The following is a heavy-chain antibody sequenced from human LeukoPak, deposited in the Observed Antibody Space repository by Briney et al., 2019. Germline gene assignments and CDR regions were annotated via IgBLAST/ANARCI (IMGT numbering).Heavy chain of an antibody. CDR1: GGSISSYY. V-gene: IGHV4-59*08. J-gene: IGHJ5*02. D-gene: IGHD6-13*01. Sequence: SETLSLTCTVSGGSISSYYWSWIRQPPGKGLEWIGYIYYSGSTNHNPSLKSRVTISVDTSKNQFSLKLSSVTAADTAVYYCATGRWGSSWYRGFDPWGQGTLVTVSS. CDR3: ATGRWGSSWYRGFDP. CDR2: IYYSGST.